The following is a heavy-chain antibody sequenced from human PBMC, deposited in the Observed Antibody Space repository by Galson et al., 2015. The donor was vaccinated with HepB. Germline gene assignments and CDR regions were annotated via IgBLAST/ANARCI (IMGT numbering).Heavy chain of an antibody. D-gene: IGHD3-16*01. CDR1: GFTFGDYA. CDR3: TRKAPPPRRGIDY. V-gene: IGHV3-49*03. J-gene: IGHJ4*02. Sequence: SLRLSCAASGFTFGDYAMSWFRQAPGKGLEWVGFIRSKAYGGTTEYAASVKGRFTISRDDSKSIAYLQMNSLKTEDTAVYYCTRKAPPPRRGIDYWGQGTLVTVSS. CDR2: IRSKAYGGTT.